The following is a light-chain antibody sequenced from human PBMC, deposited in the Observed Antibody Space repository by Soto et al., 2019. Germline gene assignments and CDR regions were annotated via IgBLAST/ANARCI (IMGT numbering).Light chain of an antibody. J-gene: IGKJ1*01. CDR2: GGS. V-gene: IGKV3-20*01. Sequence: DIVLTQSPGTLSLSTAERATLSCRASQSVSSNHLAWYQQKPGQAPRLLIYGGSSRATGIPVRFSGSGSETDFTLTISRLEPEDFAVYYCQQYSSSRTFGQGTKVDIK. CDR1: QSVSSNH. CDR3: QQYSSSRT.